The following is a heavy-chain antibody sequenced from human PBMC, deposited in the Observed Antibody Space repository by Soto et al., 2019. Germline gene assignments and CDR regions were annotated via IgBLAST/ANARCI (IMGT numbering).Heavy chain of an antibody. Sequence: QITLKESGPTLVRPPQTLTLTCTFSGFSLTSGVGVGWIRQPPGKALEWLALIYWDDDKRYSPSLKNRLTIANATSKNQVVLTMTNVGPVDTATYFCAHIDPEIVTVGGHGGFDYWGQGPLVTVSS. CDR2: IYWDDDK. D-gene: IGHD5-12*01. CDR1: GFSLTSGVG. V-gene: IGHV2-5*02. J-gene: IGHJ4*02. CDR3: AHIDPEIVTVGGHGGFDY.